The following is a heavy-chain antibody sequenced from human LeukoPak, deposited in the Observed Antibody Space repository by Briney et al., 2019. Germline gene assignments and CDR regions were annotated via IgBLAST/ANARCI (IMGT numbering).Heavy chain of an antibody. CDR1: GYTFIDSY. CDR2: INPNSGGT. Sequence: ASVKVSCKTSGYTFIDSYIHWVRQAPGQGLEWMGWINPNSGGTNYAQKFQGRVTMTRDTSISTAYMELSRLRSDDTAVYYCARLEIGYCTNGVCSDTDDAFDIWGQGTMVTVSS. V-gene: IGHV1-2*02. CDR3: ARLEIGYCTNGVCSDTDDAFDI. D-gene: IGHD2-8*01. J-gene: IGHJ3*02.